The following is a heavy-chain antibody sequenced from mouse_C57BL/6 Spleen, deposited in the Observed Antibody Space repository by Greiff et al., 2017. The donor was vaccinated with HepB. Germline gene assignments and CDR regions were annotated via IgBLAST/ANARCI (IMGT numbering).Heavy chain of an antibody. CDR3: AREILYAMDY. Sequence: VHLVESGPELVKPGASVKISCKASGYAFSSSWMNWVKQRPGKGLEWIGRIYPGDGDTNYNGKFKGKATLTADKSSSTAYMQLSSLTSEDSAVYFCAREILYAMDYWGQGTSVTVSS. CDR2: IYPGDGDT. V-gene: IGHV1-82*01. J-gene: IGHJ4*01. CDR1: GYAFSSSW.